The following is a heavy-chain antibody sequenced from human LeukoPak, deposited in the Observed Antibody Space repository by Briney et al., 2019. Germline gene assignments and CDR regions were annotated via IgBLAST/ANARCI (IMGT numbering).Heavy chain of an antibody. Sequence: GGSLRLSCAASGFTFSSYNMNWVRQAPGKGLEWVSYISSGSNYIYYADSAKGRFTISRDNAKNSLYLQMNSLRAEDTAVYYCARQVTAAGTDYWGQGTLVTVSS. CDR1: GFTFSSYN. J-gene: IGHJ4*02. D-gene: IGHD6-13*01. CDR3: ARQVTAAGTDY. V-gene: IGHV3-21*01. CDR2: ISSGSNYI.